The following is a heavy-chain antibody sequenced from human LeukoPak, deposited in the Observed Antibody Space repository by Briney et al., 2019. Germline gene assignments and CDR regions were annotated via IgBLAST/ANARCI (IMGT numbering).Heavy chain of an antibody. Sequence: ASVKVSCKASGYSFTDYYIHWVRQAPGQGLEWMGWINPDSGGTNYAQKFQGGVTMTRDMSIRTVYMYLSRLRSDDAAIYYCTREVRVGNWFDSWGQGTLVTVSS. J-gene: IGHJ5*01. CDR1: GYSFTDYY. D-gene: IGHD2-15*01. CDR3: TREVRVGNWFDS. V-gene: IGHV1-2*02. CDR2: INPDSGGT.